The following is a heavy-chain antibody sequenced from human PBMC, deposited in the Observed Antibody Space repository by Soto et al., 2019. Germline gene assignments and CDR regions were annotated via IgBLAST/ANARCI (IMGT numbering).Heavy chain of an antibody. D-gene: IGHD6-13*01. CDR1: GFSLSTSGMC. CDR3: ARTRGRIAAAGPYYFDY. J-gene: IGHJ4*02. V-gene: IGHV2-70*11. CDR2: IDWDDDK. Sequence: SCPTLVNPTQTLTLTCTFSGFSLSTSGMCVSWIRQPPGKALEWLARIDWDDDKYYSTSLKTRLTISKDTSKNQVVLTMTNMDPVDTATYYCARTRGRIAAAGPYYFDYWGQGTLVTVSS.